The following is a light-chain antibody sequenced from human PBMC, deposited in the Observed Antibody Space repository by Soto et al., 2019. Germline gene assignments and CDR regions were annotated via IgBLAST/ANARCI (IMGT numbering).Light chain of an antibody. CDR2: VGTGGIVG. CDR3: GADHVSGSNFVV. Sequence: QPVLTQPPSASASLGASVTLTCTLSSGYSNYKVDWYQQRPGKGPRFVMRVGTGGIVGSKGDGIPDRFSVLGSGLNRYLTIKNIQEEDESDCLCGADHVSGSNFVVFGGGTKVNVL. CDR1: SGYSNYK. J-gene: IGLJ2*01. V-gene: IGLV9-49*01.